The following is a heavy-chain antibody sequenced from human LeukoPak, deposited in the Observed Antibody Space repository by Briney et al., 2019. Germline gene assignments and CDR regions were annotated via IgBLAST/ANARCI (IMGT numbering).Heavy chain of an antibody. CDR3: ARGLVRDYDILTGQLDY. CDR1: GGTFSSYA. V-gene: IGHV1-69*13. Sequence: GASVKVSCKASGGTFSSYAISWVRQAPGQGLEWMGGIIPIFGTANYAQKFQGRVTITADESTSTAYMELSSLRSEDTAVYYCARGLVRDYDILTGQLDYWGQGTLVTVSS. D-gene: IGHD3-9*01. CDR2: IIPIFGTA. J-gene: IGHJ4*02.